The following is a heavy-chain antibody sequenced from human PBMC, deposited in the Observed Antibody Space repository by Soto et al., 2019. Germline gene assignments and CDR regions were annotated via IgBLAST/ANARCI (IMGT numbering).Heavy chain of an antibody. D-gene: IGHD2-21*02. V-gene: IGHV3-30-3*01. CDR3: ARGPTSVTAIDY. Sequence: QVQVVESGGGVVQPGRSLRLSCAASGFTFSTYAMYWVRQAPGKGLEWVAVISYDGDNIYYGDSVKGRFTISRDNSKNTLYLQRSSLRPEDTALYYCARGPTSVTAIDYWGQGTLVIVSS. CDR2: ISYDGDNI. J-gene: IGHJ4*02. CDR1: GFTFSTYA.